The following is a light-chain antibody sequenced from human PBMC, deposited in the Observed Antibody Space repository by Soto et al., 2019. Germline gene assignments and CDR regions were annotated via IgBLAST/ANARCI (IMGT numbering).Light chain of an antibody. CDR2: DAI. V-gene: IGKV3-11*01. Sequence: EIVLTQSPATLSLSPGERATLSCRASQSVSSYLGWYQQKPGQAPRLLIYDAINRATGIPARFSGSGSGTDFTLTISSLEPEDFAVYYCQHRRNWPWTFGQGTKVEIK. CDR3: QHRRNWPWT. CDR1: QSVSSY. J-gene: IGKJ1*01.